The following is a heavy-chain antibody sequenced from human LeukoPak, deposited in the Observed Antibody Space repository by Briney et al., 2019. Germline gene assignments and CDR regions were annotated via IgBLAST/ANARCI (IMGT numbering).Heavy chain of an antibody. V-gene: IGHV3-23*01. CDR1: GSTFSSYA. CDR2: ISGSGGST. J-gene: IGHJ4*02. D-gene: IGHD3-3*01. Sequence: GGSLRLSCAASGSTFSSYAMSWVRQAPGKGLEWVSAISGSGGSTYYADSVKGRFTISRDNSKNTLYLQMNSLRAEDTAVYYCAKDRHDFWSGYFYTYFDYWGQGTLVTVSS. CDR3: AKDRHDFWSGYFYTYFDY.